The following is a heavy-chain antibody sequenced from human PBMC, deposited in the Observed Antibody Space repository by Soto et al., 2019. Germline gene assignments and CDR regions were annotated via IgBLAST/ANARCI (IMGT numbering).Heavy chain of an antibody. J-gene: IGHJ4*02. V-gene: IGHV4-59*01. CDR3: TRAMSSIDF. CDR2: LYYGTST. Sequence: SDTLSLTCTVSGGSLSSFYWSWIRQSPGKGLEWIGCLYYGTSTYYNPSLKSRVTISVDAFKNQVSLNLTSVTAADTAVYYCTRAMSSIDFWGQGTLVTVSS. CDR1: GGSLSSFY.